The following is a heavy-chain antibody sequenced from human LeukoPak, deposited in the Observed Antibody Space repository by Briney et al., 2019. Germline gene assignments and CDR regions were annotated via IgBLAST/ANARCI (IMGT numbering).Heavy chain of an antibody. CDR2: ISGSGGST. V-gene: IGHV3-23*01. D-gene: IGHD4-17*01. Sequence: GGSLRLSCAASGFTFSSYAMSWVRQAPGKGLEWVSGISGSGGSTYYADSVKGRFTISRDSSKNTLYLQMNSLRAEDTAVYYCARDAYGDYYFDYWGQGTLVTVSS. CDR1: GFTFSSYA. J-gene: IGHJ4*02. CDR3: ARDAYGDYYFDY.